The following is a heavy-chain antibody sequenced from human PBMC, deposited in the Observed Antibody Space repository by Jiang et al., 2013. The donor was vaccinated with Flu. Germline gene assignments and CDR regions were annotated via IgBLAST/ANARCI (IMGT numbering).Heavy chain of an antibody. Sequence: VQLLESGGGLVQPGGSLRLSCAASGFTFSAYTMNWVRQAPGKGLEWVSTISSNSAYIYYADSVKGQFTISRDNAKNSLYLQMNSLRAEDTAVYYCARDGSRGSSSRGYFDFWGQGSLVTVSS. CDR1: GFTFSAYT. CDR3: ARDGSRGSSSRGYFDF. V-gene: IGHV3-21*01. CDR2: ISSNSAYI. J-gene: IGHJ4*02. D-gene: IGHD6-6*01.